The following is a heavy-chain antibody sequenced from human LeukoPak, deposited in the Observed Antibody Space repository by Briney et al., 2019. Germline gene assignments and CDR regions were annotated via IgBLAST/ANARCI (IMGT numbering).Heavy chain of an antibody. V-gene: IGHV1-2*04. CDR2: INPDSGGT. Sequence: ASVKVSCKASGYTFTGYYMHWVRQAPGQGLEWMGWINPDSGGTNYAQKFQGWVTMTRDTSTSTVYMELSSLRSEDTAVYYCAREGTEGFDYWGQGTLVTVSS. CDR3: AREGTEGFDY. CDR1: GYTFTGYY. D-gene: IGHD3-10*01. J-gene: IGHJ4*02.